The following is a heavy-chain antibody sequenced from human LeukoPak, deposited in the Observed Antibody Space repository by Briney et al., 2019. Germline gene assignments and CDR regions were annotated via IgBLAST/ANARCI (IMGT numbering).Heavy chain of an antibody. D-gene: IGHD5-12*01. Sequence: GGSLRLSCAASGFTFSSYSMNWVRQAPGKGLEWVSSISSSSSYIYYADSVKGRFTISRDNAKNSLYLQMNSLRAEDTAVYYCARAAPYDPNFDYWGQGTLVTVSS. CDR3: ARAAPYDPNFDY. J-gene: IGHJ4*02. CDR1: GFTFSSYS. V-gene: IGHV3-21*01. CDR2: ISSSSSYI.